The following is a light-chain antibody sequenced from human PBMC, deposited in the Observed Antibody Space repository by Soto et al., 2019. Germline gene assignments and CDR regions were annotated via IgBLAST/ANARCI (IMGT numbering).Light chain of an antibody. J-gene: IGKJ5*01. CDR2: DAS. V-gene: IGKV3-11*01. CDR3: QQRSNWPPIT. CDR1: QSVSSY. Sequence: EIVLTQSPGTLSLSPGGRATLSCRASQSVSSYLAWYQQKPGQAPRLLIYDASNRATGIPARFSGSGSGTDFTLTISSLEPEDFAVYYCQQRSNWPPITFGQGTRLEIK.